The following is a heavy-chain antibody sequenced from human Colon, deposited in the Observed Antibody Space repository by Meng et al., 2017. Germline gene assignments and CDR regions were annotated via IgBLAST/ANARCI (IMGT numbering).Heavy chain of an antibody. D-gene: IGHD3-16*02. CDR3: ARNPVIPDSRTFVF. CDR1: NGSINSAYYD. V-gene: IGHV4-30-4*01. J-gene: IGHJ4*02. Sequence: QVQLQESGPGRVQPPQTPSHTCPISNGSINSAYYDWNWIRQPPGKGPEWLGYIQSSGNTYYTPSLKSRLAMSLDTSKNQFSLRLTSVTAADTAVYYCARNPVIPDSRTFVFWGQGALVTVSS. CDR2: IQSSGNT.